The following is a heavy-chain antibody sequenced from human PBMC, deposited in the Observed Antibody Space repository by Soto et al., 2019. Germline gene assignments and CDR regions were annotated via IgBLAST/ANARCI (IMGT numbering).Heavy chain of an antibody. V-gene: IGHV3-21*01. CDR3: ARGSSGSYTGWFDP. J-gene: IGHJ5*02. D-gene: IGHD1-26*01. CDR2: ISSSSSYI. CDR1: GFTFSSYS. Sequence: EVQLVESGGGLVKPGGSLRLSCAASGFTFSSYSMNWVRQAPGKGLEWVSSISSSSSYIYYADSVKGRFTISRDNAKNSLYLQMNSLRAEDTAVYYCARGSSGSYTGWFDPWGQGTXVTVSS.